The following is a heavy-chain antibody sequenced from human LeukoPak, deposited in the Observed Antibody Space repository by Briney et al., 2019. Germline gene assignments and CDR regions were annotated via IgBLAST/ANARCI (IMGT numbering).Heavy chain of an antibody. CDR1: GYTFTGYY. V-gene: IGHV1-2*02. Sequence: GGSLRLSCAASGYTFTGYYMHWVRQAPGQGLEWMGWINPNSGGTNYAQKFQGRVTMTRDTSISTAYMELSRPRSDDTAVYYCARDSGLGASLDVWGKGTTVTVSS. CDR3: ARDSGLGASLDV. J-gene: IGHJ6*04. D-gene: IGHD2-15*01. CDR2: INPNSGGT.